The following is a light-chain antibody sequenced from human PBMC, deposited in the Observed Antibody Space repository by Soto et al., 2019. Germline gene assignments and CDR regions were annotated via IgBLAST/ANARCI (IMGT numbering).Light chain of an antibody. CDR1: QSISSW. CDR3: QQYNSPGVT. CDR2: KAS. Sequence: DIPMTQSPSTLSASVGDRVTITCRASQSISSWLAWYQQKPGKAPKLLIYKASSLESGVPSRFSGSGSGTEFTLTISSLQPDDFATYYCQQYNSPGVTFGQGTKLEIK. J-gene: IGKJ2*01. V-gene: IGKV1-5*03.